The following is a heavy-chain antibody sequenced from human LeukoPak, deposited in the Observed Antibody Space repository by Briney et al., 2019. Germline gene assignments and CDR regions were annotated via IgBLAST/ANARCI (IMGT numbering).Heavy chain of an antibody. J-gene: IGHJ4*02. Sequence: GGCLRLSCAAAGFSFISFAMQWVRQAPGKGLEYVSAISSNGGDTYYADSVKGRFTISRDNSKHALFLQMSNLRAEDTAVYYCVRGSSYWYASSGYYFEYWGQGTMVTVSS. CDR2: ISSNGGDT. CDR3: VRGSSYWYASSGYYFEY. V-gene: IGHV3-64D*06. CDR1: GFSFISFA. D-gene: IGHD3-22*01.